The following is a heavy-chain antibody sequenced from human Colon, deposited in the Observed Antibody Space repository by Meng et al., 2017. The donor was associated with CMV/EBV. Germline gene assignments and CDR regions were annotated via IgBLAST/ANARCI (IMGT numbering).Heavy chain of an antibody. D-gene: IGHD1-26*01. V-gene: IGHV3-7*01. J-gene: IGHJ5*02. Sequence: GESLKISCAATGFTFSSHWMAWVRQAPGKGLEWVANIKQDGSETYYEDSVKGRCTISRDNAQNSLFLQMYSLRVEDTAVYYCERQPVGVNRNRFDHWGQGTLVTVSS. CDR3: ERQPVGVNRNRFDH. CDR1: GFTFSSHW. CDR2: IKQDGSET.